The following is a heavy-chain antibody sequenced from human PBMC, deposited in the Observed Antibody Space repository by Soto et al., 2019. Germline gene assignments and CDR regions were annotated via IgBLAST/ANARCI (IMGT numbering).Heavy chain of an antibody. CDR2: ILHSGAT. CDR3: ARVLGANQWLALYYFDS. V-gene: IGHV4-34*12. CDR1: GGSFSGNY. J-gene: IGHJ4*02. D-gene: IGHD6-19*01. Sequence: QVQLQQWGTGLLKPSETLSLTCAVYGGSFSGNYWTWIRQPPGKGLEWIGQILHSGATDYNPSLKSRVTISIDTSKHHFYLHLTSVTAADAAVYYCARVLGANQWLALYYFDSLGQGTLVTVSS.